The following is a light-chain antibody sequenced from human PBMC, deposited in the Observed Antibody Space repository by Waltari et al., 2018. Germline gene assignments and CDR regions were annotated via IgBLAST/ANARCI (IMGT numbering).Light chain of an antibody. CDR2: DVT. V-gene: IGLV2-23*02. CDR1: NSDVGGFDY. CDR3: SSYAGGNNLL. Sequence: QSALTQPASVSGSPGPSITISSGGTNSDVGGFDYVSWYQHHPGKAPKLIIYDVTKGPSGVSNRFSGSKSGNTASLTISGLQAEDEADYYCSSYAGGNNLLFGGGTKVTVL. J-gene: IGLJ2*01.